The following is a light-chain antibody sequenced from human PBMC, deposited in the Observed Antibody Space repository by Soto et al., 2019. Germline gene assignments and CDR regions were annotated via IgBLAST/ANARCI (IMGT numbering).Light chain of an antibody. CDR3: FSYAGSDTPVL. V-gene: IGLV2-23*02. CDR1: SSDVGSYNL. CDR2: EVS. Sequence: QSVLTQPASVSGSPGQSITISCTGTSSDVGSYNLVSWYQQLPGRAPKLMIFEVSKRPSGVPSRFSGSKSGNTASLTISGLQAEDEADYYCFSYAGSDTPVLFGGGTQLTVL. J-gene: IGLJ2*01.